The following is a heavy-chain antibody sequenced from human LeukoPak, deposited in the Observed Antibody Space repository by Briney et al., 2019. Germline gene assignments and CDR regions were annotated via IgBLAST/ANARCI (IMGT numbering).Heavy chain of an antibody. Sequence: GGSLRLSCAASGFTFDDYAIHWVRQAPGKGLEWVSGISWNSGSIGYADSVKGRFTISRDNAKNSLYLQMNSLRAEDTALYYCAKGPSYILTGYFDYWGQGTLVTVSS. V-gene: IGHV3-9*01. CDR1: GFTFDDYA. CDR2: ISWNSGSI. D-gene: IGHD3-9*01. J-gene: IGHJ4*02. CDR3: AKGPSYILTGYFDY.